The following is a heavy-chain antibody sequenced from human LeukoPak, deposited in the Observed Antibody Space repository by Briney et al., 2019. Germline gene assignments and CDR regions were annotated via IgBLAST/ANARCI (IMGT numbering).Heavy chain of an antibody. Sequence: PSETLSLTCTVSGGSISSYYWSWIRQPAGRGLEWIGRIYTSGSTNYNPPLKSRVTISVDTSKNQFSLKLSSVTAADTAVYYCARGQGPHAQKRPYYFDYWGQGTLVTVSS. J-gene: IGHJ4*02. CDR3: ARGQGPHAQKRPYYFDY. CDR1: GGSISSYY. CDR2: IYTSGST. V-gene: IGHV4-4*07.